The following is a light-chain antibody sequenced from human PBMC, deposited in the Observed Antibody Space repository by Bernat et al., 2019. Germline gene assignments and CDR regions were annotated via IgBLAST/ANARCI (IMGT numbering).Light chain of an antibody. CDR3: QQYDNLPFT. V-gene: IGKV1-33*01. Sequence: DIQMTQSPSSLSASVGDRVTITCQASQDISNYLNWYQQKPGKASKLLFYDASNLETGVPSRFSGSGSGTDFTFTISSLQPEDIATYYCQQYDNLPFTFGPGTKVDIK. CDR2: DAS. CDR1: QDISNY. J-gene: IGKJ3*01.